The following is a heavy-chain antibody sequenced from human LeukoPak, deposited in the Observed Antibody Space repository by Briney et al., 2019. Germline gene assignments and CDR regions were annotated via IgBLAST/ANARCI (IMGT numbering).Heavy chain of an antibody. CDR3: ARLAAAATPPLY. CDR2: IYSGGSP. J-gene: IGHJ4*02. CDR1: GFTVSSNY. D-gene: IGHD6-13*01. V-gene: IGHV3-53*01. Sequence: GGSLRLSCAASGFTVSSNYMSWVRQAPGKGLEWVSLIYSGGSPYYADPVKGRFTISRDNSNNTLYLQMNSLSAEDTAVYYCARLAAAATPPLYWGQGTLVTVSS.